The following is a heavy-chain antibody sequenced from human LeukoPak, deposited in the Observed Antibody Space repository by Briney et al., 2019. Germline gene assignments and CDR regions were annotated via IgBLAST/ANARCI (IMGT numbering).Heavy chain of an antibody. CDR3: AKVGMVYSSSPFDY. Sequence: GGSLRLSCAASGFTVSSNYMTWVRQAPGKGLEWVSAISGSGGSTYYADSVKGRFTISRDNSKNTLYLQMNSLRAEDTAVYYCAKVGMVYSSSPFDYWGQGTLVTVSS. D-gene: IGHD6-13*01. V-gene: IGHV3-23*01. CDR2: ISGSGGST. CDR1: GFTVSSNY. J-gene: IGHJ4*02.